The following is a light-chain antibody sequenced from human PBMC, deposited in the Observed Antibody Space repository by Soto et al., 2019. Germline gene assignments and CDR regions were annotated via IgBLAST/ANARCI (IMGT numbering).Light chain of an antibody. CDR3: QRYNNWPLT. V-gene: IGKV3-15*01. CDR1: QSVITK. CDR2: DAS. J-gene: IGKJ4*01. Sequence: EIVLTQSPATLSMSPGERATLSCRASQSVITKLAWYQQKPGLAPRLLNYDASTRTISTPDRFSGSGSGTKFTLTIMSLQSEDVAFYYCQRYNNWPLTFGGGTKVESK.